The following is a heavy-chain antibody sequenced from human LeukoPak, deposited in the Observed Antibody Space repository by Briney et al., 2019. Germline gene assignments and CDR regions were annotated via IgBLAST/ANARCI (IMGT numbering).Heavy chain of an antibody. D-gene: IGHD2-8*02. CDR1: GFSFTILT. J-gene: IGHJ4*02. CDR2: ISGTSTYI. Sequence: GGSLRLSCAASGFSFTILTANSVGQAPGKGLEWVSSISGTSTYIYYADSLKGRFTISRDNAKNSLFLQMNSLRAEDTAVYYCASASLSEIILAEAYFDCYVRGTLVTVSS. CDR3: ASASLSEIILAEAYFDC. V-gene: IGHV3-21*01.